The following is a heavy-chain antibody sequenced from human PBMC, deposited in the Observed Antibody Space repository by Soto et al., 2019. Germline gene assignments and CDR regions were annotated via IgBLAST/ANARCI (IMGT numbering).Heavy chain of an antibody. V-gene: IGHV1-18*01. D-gene: IGHD3-22*01. Sequence: GASVKVSCKASGYTFTSYGISWVRQAPGQGLEWMGWISAYNGNTNYAQKLQGRVTMTTDTSTSTAYMELRSLRSDDTAVYYCARTYYYDSSGSSDFAYSGQGPLLTVSS. CDR3: ARTYYYDSSGSSDFAY. CDR2: ISAYNGNT. J-gene: IGHJ4*02. CDR1: GYTFTSYG.